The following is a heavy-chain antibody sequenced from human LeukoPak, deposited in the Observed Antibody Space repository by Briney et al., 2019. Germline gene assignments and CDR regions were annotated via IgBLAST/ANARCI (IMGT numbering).Heavy chain of an antibody. J-gene: IGHJ5*02. CDR2: IYSGGGT. Sequence: GGSLRLSCAPSGFTVSSNYMSWVRHAPGKGLEWVSVIYSGGGTYYAASVEGRFTIFQDNCQNTLYLQNNNLRSEDTAAFYCWRDTSSGWYGWLDPWGEGTLVTVSS. D-gene: IGHD6-13*01. V-gene: IGHV3-53*01. CDR3: WRDTSSGWYGWLDP. CDR1: GFTVSSNY.